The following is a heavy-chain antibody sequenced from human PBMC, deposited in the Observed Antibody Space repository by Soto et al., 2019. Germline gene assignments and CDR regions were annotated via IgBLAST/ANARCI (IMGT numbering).Heavy chain of an antibody. V-gene: IGHV1-45*02. Sequence: GASVKVSCKASGYTFTCCSLHWLQQAPGQGLERMRWITLYNGNTNCAKKFQGRVTITRDMSLRTAYIELSSLRSEDSAVYYWARSDPGYSSGWYAGDYYYYYGMDVWGQGTTVTVSS. D-gene: IGHD6-19*01. CDR1: GYTFTCCS. CDR2: ITLYNGNT. J-gene: IGHJ6*02. CDR3: ARSDPGYSSGWYAGDYYYYYGMDV.